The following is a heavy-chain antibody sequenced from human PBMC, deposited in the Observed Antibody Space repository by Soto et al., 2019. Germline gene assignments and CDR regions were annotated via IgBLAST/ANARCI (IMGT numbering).Heavy chain of an antibody. Sequence: LSLTCSVSGAALNSGNYYWSWSRQVPGKGLEWIGHIYVTGAVDYNPSLRDRITISQDTSERQFSLNLRLVTAADTAVYYCARLRIATNNYKWFDPWGKGTLDTVSS. CDR2: IYVTGAV. J-gene: IGHJ5*02. CDR3: ARLRIATNNYKWFDP. D-gene: IGHD2-21*01. V-gene: IGHV4-31*03. CDR1: GAALNSGNYY.